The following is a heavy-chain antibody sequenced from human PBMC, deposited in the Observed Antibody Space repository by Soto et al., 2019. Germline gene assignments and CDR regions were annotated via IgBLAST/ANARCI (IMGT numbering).Heavy chain of an antibody. Sequence: QVQLVESGGGVVQPGRSLRLSCAASGFTFSNYGMHWVRQAPGKGLEWVGVVAHDGSVQYYADSVRGRFTISRDNSNNMLLLQVNSLRAEDTAVYYCAKEPGVRAAPWYFDLWGRGSLVTVSS. CDR3: AKEPGVRAAPWYFDL. V-gene: IGHV3-30*18. J-gene: IGHJ2*01. D-gene: IGHD2-15*01. CDR1: GFTFSNYG. CDR2: VAHDGSVQ.